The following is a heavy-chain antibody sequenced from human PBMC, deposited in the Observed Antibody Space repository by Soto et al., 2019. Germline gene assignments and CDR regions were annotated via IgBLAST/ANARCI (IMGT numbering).Heavy chain of an antibody. Sequence: SETLSLTCTVSGGSINTFYWSWVRQPAGKGLEWIGRIFSSGSTSFNPPLESRVAMSVDTSKNHFSLNLSSVTAADMAGYYCAREGSYSAYNFAHGIQLWSFDFWGQGALATVSS. CDR3: AREGSYSAYNFAHGIQLWSFDF. D-gene: IGHD5-12*01. J-gene: IGHJ4*02. CDR1: GGSINTFY. CDR2: IFSSGST. V-gene: IGHV4-4*07.